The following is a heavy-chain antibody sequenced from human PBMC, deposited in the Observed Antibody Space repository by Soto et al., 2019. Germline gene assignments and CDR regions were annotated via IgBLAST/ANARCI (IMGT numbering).Heavy chain of an antibody. J-gene: IGHJ4*02. D-gene: IGHD1-1*01. CDR1: GGSISSYY. CDR2: IYYSGST. Sequence: PSETLSLTCTVSGGSISSYYWSWIRQPPGKGLEWIGYIYYSGSTNYNPSLKSRVTISVDTSKNQFSLKLSSVTAADTAVYYCARLKERHRGHLDFWGQGTLVTVSS. CDR3: ARLKERHRGHLDF. V-gene: IGHV4-59*01.